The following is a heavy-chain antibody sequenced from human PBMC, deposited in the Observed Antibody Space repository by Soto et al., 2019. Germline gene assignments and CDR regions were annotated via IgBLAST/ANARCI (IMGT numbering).Heavy chain of an antibody. D-gene: IGHD3-10*01. Sequence: PSETLSLTCTVSGGSISSSSYYWVWLRQPPGKGLEWIGRIYYSGSTYHNPSLKSRVTISVDTSKNQFALKLSSVAAADTAVYYCARHLRGRGSPGDYYGMDVWGQGTTVTVSS. CDR2: IYYSGST. V-gene: IGHV4-39*01. J-gene: IGHJ6*02. CDR1: GGSISSSSYY. CDR3: ARHLRGRGSPGDYYGMDV.